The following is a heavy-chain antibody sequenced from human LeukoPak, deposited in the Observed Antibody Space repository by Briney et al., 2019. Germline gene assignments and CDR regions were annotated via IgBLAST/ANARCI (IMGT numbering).Heavy chain of an antibody. CDR1: GFTVSSNC. CDR3: ARTQPTSSGSYYFDY. Sequence: PGGSLRLSCAASGFTVSSNCMSWVRQAPGKGLEWVSVIYSGGSTYYADSVKGRFTISRDNSKNTLYLQMNSLRAEDTAVYYCARTQPTSSGSYYFDYWGQGTLVTVSS. CDR2: IYSGGST. D-gene: IGHD1-26*01. J-gene: IGHJ4*02. V-gene: IGHV3-53*01.